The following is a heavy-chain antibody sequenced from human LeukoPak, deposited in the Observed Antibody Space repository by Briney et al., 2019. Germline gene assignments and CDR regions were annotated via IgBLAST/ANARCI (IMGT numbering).Heavy chain of an antibody. D-gene: IGHD5-18*01. V-gene: IGHV3-30-3*01. Sequence: GGSLRLSCAASGFTFSSYAMHWVRQAPGKGLKWVAVISYDGSNKYYADSVKGRSTISRDNSKNTLYLQMNSLRAEDTAVYYCARGTLKGYSYGYRYWGQGTLVTVSS. CDR2: ISYDGSNK. CDR1: GFTFSSYA. CDR3: ARGTLKGYSYGYRY. J-gene: IGHJ4*02.